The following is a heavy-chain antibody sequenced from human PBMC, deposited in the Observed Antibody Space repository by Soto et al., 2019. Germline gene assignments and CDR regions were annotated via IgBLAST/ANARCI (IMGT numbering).Heavy chain of an antibody. CDR1: GYTYTINA. J-gene: IGHJ5*02. CDR2: ISAYNGNT. D-gene: IGHD1-26*01. Sequence: APVKVCCKASGYTYTINAITWVRQAPGQGLEWMGWISAYNGNTNYAQKLQGRVTMTTDTSTSTAYMELRSLRSDDTAVYYCARIVGADRRWFDPWGQGTLVTVSS. V-gene: IGHV1-18*01. CDR3: ARIVGADRRWFDP.